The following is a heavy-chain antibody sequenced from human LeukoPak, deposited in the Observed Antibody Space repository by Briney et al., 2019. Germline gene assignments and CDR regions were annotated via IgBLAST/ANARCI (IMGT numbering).Heavy chain of an antibody. J-gene: IGHJ4*02. D-gene: IGHD1-26*01. CDR1: GYSISNTYY. CDR3: AMNSSGNYFDY. CDR2: IYNSGST. V-gene: IGHV4-38-2*01. Sequence: SETLPLTCVVSGYSISNTYYWGWIRQPPGKELEWIGSIYNSGSTHYNPSLKSRVTISVDTSKNQFSLKLPSVTAADTAVYYCAMNSSGNYFDYWGQGTLVTVSS.